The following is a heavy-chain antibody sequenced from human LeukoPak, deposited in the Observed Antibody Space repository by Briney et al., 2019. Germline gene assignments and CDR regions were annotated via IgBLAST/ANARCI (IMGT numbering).Heavy chain of an antibody. Sequence: PSETLSLTCTVSGGSISSSSYYWGWIRQPPGEWMEWIGSIYYSGSTYYNPSLKSRVTISADTSKNQFSLKLSSVTAADTAVYYCARQRGYYDSSGYYPDYWGQGTLVTVSS. CDR1: GGSISSSSYY. J-gene: IGHJ4*02. D-gene: IGHD3-22*01. V-gene: IGHV4-39*01. CDR2: IYYSGST. CDR3: ARQRGYYDSSGYYPDY.